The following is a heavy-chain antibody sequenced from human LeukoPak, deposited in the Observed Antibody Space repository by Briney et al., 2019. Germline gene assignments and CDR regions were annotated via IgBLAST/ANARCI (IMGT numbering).Heavy chain of an antibody. V-gene: IGHV4-59*12. Sequence: AETLSLTCSVWGGSLSNFFEWDWTGQTEGKGLGWIGYIYYCGITNYNPSLKSRVSISVDTSKYQFSLKLSSVTAADTAVYYCARGGSTMPYYGMDVWGQGTTVTVSS. J-gene: IGHJ6*02. D-gene: IGHD2-2*01. CDR1: GGSLSNFF. CDR3: ARGGSTMPYYGMDV. CDR2: IYYCGIT.